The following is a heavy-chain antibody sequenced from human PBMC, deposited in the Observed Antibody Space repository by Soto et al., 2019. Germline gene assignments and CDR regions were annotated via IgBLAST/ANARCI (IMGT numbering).Heavy chain of an antibody. J-gene: IGHJ4*02. D-gene: IGHD3-3*01. CDR3: ARGSHVLRFLEWLPYFDY. Sequence: SVKVSCKASGYTFTSYDINWVRQATGQGLEWMGWMNPNSGNTGYAQKFQGRVTMTRNTSISTAYMELSSLRSEDTAVYYCARGSHVLRFLEWLPYFDYWGQGTLVTVSS. V-gene: IGHV1-8*01. CDR1: GYTFTSYD. CDR2: MNPNSGNT.